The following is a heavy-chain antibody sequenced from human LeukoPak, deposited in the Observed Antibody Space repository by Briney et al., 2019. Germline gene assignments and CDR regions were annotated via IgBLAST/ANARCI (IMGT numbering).Heavy chain of an antibody. J-gene: IGHJ4*02. CDR2: ISAYNGNT. V-gene: IGHV1-18*01. CDR1: GYTFTSYG. Sequence: ASVKVSCKASGYTFTSYGIIWVRQAPGQGLEWMGWISAYNGNTNYAQKLQGRVTMTTDTSTSTAYMELRSLRSDDTAVYYCARDLDYDILTGLDYFDYWGQGTLVTVSS. CDR3: ARDLDYDILTGLDYFDY. D-gene: IGHD3-9*01.